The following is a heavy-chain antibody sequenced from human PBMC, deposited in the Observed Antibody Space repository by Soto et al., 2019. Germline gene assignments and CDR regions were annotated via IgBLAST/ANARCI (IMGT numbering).Heavy chain of an antibody. CDR2: ISGSGGST. Sequence: GGSLRLSCAASGFTFSSYAMSWVRQAPGKGLEWVSAISGSGGSTYYADSVKGRFTISRDNSKNTLYLQMNSLRAEDTAVYYCAKQLVMAAAGTWKLRYFDYWGQGTLVTVSS. CDR1: GFTFSSYA. V-gene: IGHV3-23*01. CDR3: AKQLVMAAAGTWKLRYFDY. J-gene: IGHJ4*02. D-gene: IGHD6-13*01.